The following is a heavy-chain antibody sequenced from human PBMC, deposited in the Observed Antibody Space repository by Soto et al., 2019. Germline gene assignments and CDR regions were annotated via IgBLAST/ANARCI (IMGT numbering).Heavy chain of an antibody. CDR3: TTDWQQDS. Sequence: EVQLLESGGGLVQPGGSLRLSCAASGFTFSNYAMTWVRQAPGKGLECVSTINTSGGNTHYADPVKGRFSVSRGNSTNTLSLQMNSLRAEETAGYYCTTDWQQDSWGQGTVVTVSS. J-gene: IGHJ4*02. V-gene: IGHV3-23*01. CDR2: INTSGGNT. D-gene: IGHD6-13*01. CDR1: GFTFSNYA.